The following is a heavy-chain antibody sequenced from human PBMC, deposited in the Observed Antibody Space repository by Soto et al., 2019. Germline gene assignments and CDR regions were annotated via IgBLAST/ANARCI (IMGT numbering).Heavy chain of an antibody. CDR3: ARDSGYSSSWYGELDY. CDR1: GFTFSSYS. D-gene: IGHD6-13*01. CDR2: ISSSSSYI. J-gene: IGHJ4*02. Sequence: GGSLRLSCAASGFTFSSYSMNWVRQAPGKGLEWVSSISSSSSYIYYADSVKGRFTISRDNAKNSLYLQMNSLRAEDTAVYYCARDSGYSSSWYGELDYWGQGTLVTVSS. V-gene: IGHV3-21*01.